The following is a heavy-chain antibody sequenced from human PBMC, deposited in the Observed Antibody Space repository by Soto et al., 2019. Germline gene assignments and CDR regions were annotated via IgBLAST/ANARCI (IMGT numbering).Heavy chain of an antibody. CDR2: ISPIFGTS. J-gene: IGHJ6*02. Sequence: QVQLLQSGAEVKKPGSSVTVSCKASGGTFSSYAISWLRQAPGPALEWMGGISPIFGTSNYAQKFQGRVTIAADESTSTAYMALSSLSSEDTAVYYGARGTGTTGLGYYGMDFWGQGTTVTVSS. D-gene: IGHD1-7*01. V-gene: IGHV1-69*01. CDR3: ARGTGTTGLGYYGMDF. CDR1: GGTFSSYA.